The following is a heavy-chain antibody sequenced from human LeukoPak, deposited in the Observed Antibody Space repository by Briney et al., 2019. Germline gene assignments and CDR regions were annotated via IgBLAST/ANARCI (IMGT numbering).Heavy chain of an antibody. CDR1: GFTFDDYA. CDR2: ISWNSGSI. D-gene: IGHD3-10*01. J-gene: IGHJ6*02. CDR3: AKEYGSGSYSPRYYYYGMDV. Sequence: PGGSLRLSFAASGFTFDDYAMHWVRQAPGKGLEWVSGISWNSGSIGYADSVKGRFTISRDNAKNSLYLQMNSLRAEDTALYYCAKEYGSGSYSPRYYYYGMDVWGQGTTVTVSS. V-gene: IGHV3-9*01.